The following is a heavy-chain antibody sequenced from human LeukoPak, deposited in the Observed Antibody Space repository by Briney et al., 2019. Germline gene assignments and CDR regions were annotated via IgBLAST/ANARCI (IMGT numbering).Heavy chain of an antibody. CDR2: INHSGST. D-gene: IGHD6-6*01. Sequence: SETLSLTCTVSGGSISSYYWSWIRQPPGKGLEWIGEINHSGSTNYNPSLKSRVTISVDTSKNQFSLKLSSVTAADTAVYYCATRYVSSSSGYNWFDPWGQGTLVTVSS. J-gene: IGHJ5*02. CDR1: GGSISSYY. CDR3: ATRYVSSSSGYNWFDP. V-gene: IGHV4-34*01.